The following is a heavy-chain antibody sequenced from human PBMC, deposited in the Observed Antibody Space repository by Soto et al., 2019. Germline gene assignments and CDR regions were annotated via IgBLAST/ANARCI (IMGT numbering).Heavy chain of an antibody. D-gene: IGHD3-22*01. Sequence: QVQLVQSGAEVKKPGSSVKVSCKASGGTFNSYVINWVRQAPGQGLEWMGGIIIFFGTAEYAQKFQGRVTITADEGASTAYVELSSLKSGDTAVYYCAGTHFDTSGYYPSALEYWGQGTQVSVSS. CDR2: IIIFFGTA. CDR1: GGTFNSYV. J-gene: IGHJ4*02. CDR3: AGTHFDTSGYYPSALEY. V-gene: IGHV1-69*01.